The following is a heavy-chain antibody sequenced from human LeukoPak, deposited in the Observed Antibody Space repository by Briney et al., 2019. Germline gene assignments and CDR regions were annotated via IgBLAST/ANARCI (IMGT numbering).Heavy chain of an antibody. D-gene: IGHD2-2*01. J-gene: IGHJ4*02. CDR1: GYTFASYG. CDR2: ISAYNGNT. CDR3: ARDHPAAADFDY. Sequence: ASVKVSCKASGYTFASYGISWVRQAPGQGLEWMGWISAYNGNTNYAKKLQGRVTMTTDPSTSTAYMELRSLRSDDTAVYYCARDHPAAADFDYWGQGTLVTVSS. V-gene: IGHV1-18*04.